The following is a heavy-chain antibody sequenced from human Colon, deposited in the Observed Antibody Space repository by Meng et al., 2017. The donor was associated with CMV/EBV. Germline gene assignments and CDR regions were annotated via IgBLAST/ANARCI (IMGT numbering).Heavy chain of an antibody. D-gene: IGHD1-26*01. CDR2: IIPVFGTP. CDR3: ARGTRYSGSLTLDS. J-gene: IGHJ4*02. CDR1: GGSFSDYA. Sequence: SVKVSCKTSGGSFSDYAISWVRQAPGQGLEWMGGIIPVFGTPNYAQRFQGKVAITTDEFTSTAYMELNSLTSEDTAVYYCARGTRYSGSLTLDSWGQGTQVTVSS. V-gene: IGHV1-69*05.